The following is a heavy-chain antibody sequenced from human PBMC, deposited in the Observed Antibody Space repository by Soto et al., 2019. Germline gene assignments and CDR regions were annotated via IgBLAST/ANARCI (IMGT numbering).Heavy chain of an antibody. Sequence: SVKVSCKASGGTFSSYAISWVRQAPGQGLEWMGGIIPIFGTANYAQKFQGRVTITADESTSTAYMELSSLRSEDTAVYYCARQGGIVATITGPLHYWGQGTLVTVSS. J-gene: IGHJ4*02. CDR1: GGTFSSYA. V-gene: IGHV1-69*13. D-gene: IGHD5-12*01. CDR2: IIPIFGTA. CDR3: ARQGGIVATITGPLHY.